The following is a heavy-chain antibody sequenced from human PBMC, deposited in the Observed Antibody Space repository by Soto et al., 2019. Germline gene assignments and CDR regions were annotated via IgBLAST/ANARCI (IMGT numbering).Heavy chain of an antibody. CDR1: GFTFSSYG. D-gene: IGHD5-12*01. J-gene: IGHJ4*02. CDR2: IWYDGSNK. Sequence: PGGSLRLSCAASGFTFSSYGMHWVRQAPGKGLEWVAVIWYDGSNKYYADSVKGRFTISRDNSKNTLYLQMNSLRAEDTAVYYCARPQNVEMATIEVWGQGTLVTVSS. CDR3: ARPQNVEMATIEV. V-gene: IGHV3-33*01.